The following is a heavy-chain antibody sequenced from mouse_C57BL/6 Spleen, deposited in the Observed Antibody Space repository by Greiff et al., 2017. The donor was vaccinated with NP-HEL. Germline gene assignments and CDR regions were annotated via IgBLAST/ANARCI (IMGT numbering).Heavy chain of an antibody. CDR1: GFTFSSYA. Sequence: EVQRVESGGGLVKPGGSLKLSCAASGFTFSSYAMSWVRQTPEKRLEWVATISDGGSYTYYPDNVKGRFTISRDNAKNNLYLQMSHLKSEDTAMYYCARGWIYYDCDDGAMDCWGQGTSVTVSS. CDR3: ARGWIYYDCDDGAMDC. J-gene: IGHJ4*01. CDR2: ISDGGSYT. D-gene: IGHD2-4*01. V-gene: IGHV5-4*01.